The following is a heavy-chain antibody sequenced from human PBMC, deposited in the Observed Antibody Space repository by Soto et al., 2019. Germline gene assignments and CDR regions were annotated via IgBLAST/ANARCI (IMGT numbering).Heavy chain of an antibody. D-gene: IGHD1-26*01. CDR3: ARDHKWDGMDV. V-gene: IGHV4-31*03. CDR2: IYYSGTT. CDR1: GGSFSSDSFI. J-gene: IGHJ6*02. Sequence: PSETLSLTCSVSGGSFSSDSFIWSWVRQFPGKGLEWIGYIYYSGTTYYNPSLRSRVIMSVDTSKNQFSLKLSSVTAADTAVYYCARDHKWDGMDVWGQGTTV.